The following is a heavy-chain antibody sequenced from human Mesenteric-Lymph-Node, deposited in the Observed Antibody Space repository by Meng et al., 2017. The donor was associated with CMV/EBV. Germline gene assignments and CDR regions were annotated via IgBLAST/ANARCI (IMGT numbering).Heavy chain of an antibody. V-gene: IGHV4-38-2*02. CDR2: IFYSEST. CDR3: AREGAPYCSSRGCPFDY. Sequence: SETLSLTCTVSGYSISSGYYWGWIRQPPGKGLEWIGFIFYSESTSYNPSLRSRVTISLDTSKNRFSLKLTSVTAADTAVYYCAREGAPYCSSRGCPFDYWGQGTLVTVSS. D-gene: IGHD2-2*01. CDR1: GYSISSGYY. J-gene: IGHJ4*02.